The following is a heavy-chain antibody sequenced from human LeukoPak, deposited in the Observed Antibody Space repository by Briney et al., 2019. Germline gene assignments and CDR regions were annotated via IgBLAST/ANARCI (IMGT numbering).Heavy chain of an antibody. J-gene: IGHJ4*02. CDR3: ATSRAPFQLSSY. CDR2: INHSGST. D-gene: IGHD5-18*01. Sequence: PSETLSLTCAVYGGSFSGYYWSWIRQPPGKGLEWIGEINHSGSTNYNPSLKSRVAISVDTSKNQFSLKLSSVTAADTAVYYCATSRAPFQLSSYWGQGTLVTVSS. CDR1: GGSFSGYY. V-gene: IGHV4-34*01.